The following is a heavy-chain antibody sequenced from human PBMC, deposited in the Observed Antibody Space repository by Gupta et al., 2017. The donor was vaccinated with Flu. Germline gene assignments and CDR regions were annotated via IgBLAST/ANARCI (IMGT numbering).Heavy chain of an antibody. CDR3: AKDRSGNPAIDY. D-gene: IGHD6-13*01. CDR2: VGAGGDRT. V-gene: IGHV3-23*01. Sequence: EVQLLESGGALVQPGGSLRLSCAASGLTFSAYAMNWVRQAPGKGLVWVSTVGAGGDRTYYADSVMGRFTISRDNSKNTVYLQMNSLRGDDTAVYYCAKDRSGNPAIDYWGQGTLVTVSA. J-gene: IGHJ4*02. CDR1: GLTFSAYA.